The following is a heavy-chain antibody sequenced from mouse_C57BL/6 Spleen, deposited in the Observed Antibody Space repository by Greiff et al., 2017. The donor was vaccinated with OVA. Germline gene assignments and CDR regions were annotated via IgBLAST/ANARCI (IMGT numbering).Heavy chain of an antibody. CDR1: GYTFTDYE. J-gene: IGHJ3*01. CDR2: IDPETGGT. CDR3: TRKANWDEFAY. V-gene: IGHV1-15*01. Sequence: QVQLQQSGAELVRPGASVTLSCKASGYTFTDYEMHWVKQTPVHGLEWIGAIDPETGGTAYNQKFKGKAILTADKSSSTAYMELRSLTYADSAVCYCTRKANWDEFAYWGQGTLVTVSA. D-gene: IGHD4-1*02.